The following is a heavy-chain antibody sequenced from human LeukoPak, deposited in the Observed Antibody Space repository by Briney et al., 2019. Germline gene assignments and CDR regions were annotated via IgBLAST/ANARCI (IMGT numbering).Heavy chain of an antibody. CDR1: GFTFDDYA. Sequence: GGSLRLSCAASGFTFDDYAMHWVRQASGKGLEWVSGINWNSGSIDYADSVKGRFTISRDNAKNSLYLQMNSLRAEDTALYYCAKGDSSTPKYYLGYWGQGTLVTVSS. J-gene: IGHJ4*01. D-gene: IGHD3-22*01. CDR3: AKGDSSTPKYYLGY. CDR2: INWNSGSI. V-gene: IGHV3-9*01.